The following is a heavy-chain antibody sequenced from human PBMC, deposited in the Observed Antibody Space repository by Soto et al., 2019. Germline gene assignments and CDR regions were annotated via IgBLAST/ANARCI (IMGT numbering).Heavy chain of an antibody. V-gene: IGHV1-69*13. CDR3: ARDRHAGAMDFFDY. CDR2: IIPIFGTA. CDR1: GGTFSSYA. J-gene: IGHJ4*02. D-gene: IGHD5-18*01. Sequence: GASVKVSCKASGGTFSSYAISWVRQAPGQGLEWMGGIIPIFGTANYAQKFQGRVTITADESTSTAYMELSSLRSEDTAVYYCARDRHAGAMDFFDYWGQGTLVTVSS.